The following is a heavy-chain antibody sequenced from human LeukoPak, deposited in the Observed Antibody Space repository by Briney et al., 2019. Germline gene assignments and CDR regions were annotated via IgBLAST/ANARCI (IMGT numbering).Heavy chain of an antibody. Sequence: PGGSLRLSCAASGFTFSSYCMNWVRQAPGKGLDLVTYIRSSSSPICYGDSVKGRSTVSRYNVKSSLYLQMNSLRDEDQAVYFCARDELQRCLDCWGQGTLVTVSS. CDR2: IRSSSSPI. D-gene: IGHD5-12*01. CDR3: ARDELQRCLDC. J-gene: IGHJ4*02. V-gene: IGHV3-48*02. CDR1: GFTFSSYC.